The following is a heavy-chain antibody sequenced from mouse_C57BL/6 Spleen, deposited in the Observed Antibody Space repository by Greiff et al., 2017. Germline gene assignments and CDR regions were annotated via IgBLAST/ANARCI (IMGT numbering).Heavy chain of an antibody. CDR2: IDPSDSYT. CDR1: GYTFTSYW. J-gene: IGHJ4*01. D-gene: IGHD2-1*01. CDR3: ARWKGNYDAMDD. Sequence: QVQLQQPGAELVRPGTSVKLSCKASGYTFTSYWMHWVKQRPGQGLEWIGVIDPSDSYTNYNQKFKGKATVTVDSSSSTAYMQLSSLTSEDSAVYYCARWKGNYDAMDDWGQGTSVTVSS. V-gene: IGHV1-59*01.